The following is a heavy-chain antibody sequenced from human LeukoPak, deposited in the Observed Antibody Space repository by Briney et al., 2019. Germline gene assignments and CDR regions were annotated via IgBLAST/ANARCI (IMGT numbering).Heavy chain of an antibody. CDR2: ISSSSSYI. Sequence: GGSLRLSCAASGFTFSSYSMNWVRQAPGKGLEWVSSISSSSSYIYYADSVKGRFTISRDNAKNSLYLQMNSLRAEDTAVYYCARDGSGSYPTHLDYWGQGTLVTVSS. D-gene: IGHD3-10*01. CDR1: GFTFSSYS. V-gene: IGHV3-21*01. CDR3: ARDGSGSYPTHLDY. J-gene: IGHJ4*02.